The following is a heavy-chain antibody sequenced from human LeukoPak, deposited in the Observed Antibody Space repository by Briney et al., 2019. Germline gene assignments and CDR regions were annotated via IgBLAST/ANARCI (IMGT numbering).Heavy chain of an antibody. CDR3: ARGLAVAGSSWFDP. Sequence: GGSLRLSCAASGFTFSSYWMSWVRQAPGKGLEWVANIKQDGSEKYYVDSVMGRFTISRDNAKNTLYLQLDSLRAEDTAVYYCARGLAVAGSSWFDPWGQGTLVSVSS. V-gene: IGHV3-7*04. CDR2: IKQDGSEK. CDR1: GFTFSSYW. J-gene: IGHJ5*02. D-gene: IGHD6-19*01.